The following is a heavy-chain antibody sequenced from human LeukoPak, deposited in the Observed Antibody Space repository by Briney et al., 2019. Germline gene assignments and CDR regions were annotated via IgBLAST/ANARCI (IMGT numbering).Heavy chain of an antibody. Sequence: PGGSLRLSCVASGFMFSDHAFHWVRQSPDKGLEWVALIGSDGSKKYYADSVQGRFTVSRENSKYTMFLQMNTLRADDTAVYFCARQMTSTRLFDSWGQGTLVTVSS. CDR1: GFMFSDHA. D-gene: IGHD5/OR15-5a*01. CDR3: ARQMTSTRLFDS. V-gene: IGHV3-30*04. J-gene: IGHJ4*02. CDR2: IGSDGSKK.